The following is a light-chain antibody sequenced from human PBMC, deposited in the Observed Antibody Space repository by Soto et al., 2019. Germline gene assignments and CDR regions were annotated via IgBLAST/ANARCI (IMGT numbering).Light chain of an antibody. J-gene: IGKJ4*01. CDR2: AAS. V-gene: IGKV1-9*01. CDR3: QQLNSYPFT. CDR1: QGISSY. Sequence: DIQLTQSPSFLSASVGDRVTITCRASQGISSYLAWYQQKPGKAPKLLIYAASTLQSGVPSRFSGSGSGTEFTLTISSLKPEDFETYYCQQLNSYPFTFGGGTKVEIK.